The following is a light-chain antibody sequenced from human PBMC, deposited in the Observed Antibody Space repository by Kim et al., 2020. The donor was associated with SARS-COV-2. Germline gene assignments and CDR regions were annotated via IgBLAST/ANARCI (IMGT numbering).Light chain of an antibody. J-gene: IGLJ3*02. CDR2: RNN. V-gene: IGLV1-47*01. Sequence: QRVPISCSGSSSNIGSNYVYWYQQLPGTAPKLLIYRNNQRPSGVPDRFSGSKSGTSASLAISGLRSEDEADYYCAAWDDSLSGLWVFGGGTKLTVL. CDR1: SSNIGSNY. CDR3: AAWDDSLSGLWV.